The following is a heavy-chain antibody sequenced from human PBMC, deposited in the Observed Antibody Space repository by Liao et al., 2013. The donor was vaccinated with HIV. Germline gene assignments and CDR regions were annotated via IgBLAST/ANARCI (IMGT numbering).Heavy chain of an antibody. J-gene: IGHJ4*02. CDR2: LYTRGST. V-gene: IGHV4-4*07. CDR3: ASRDFWSGYGY. Sequence: QMQLQESGPGLVKPSETLSLTCTVSGGSISSYYWSWVRQPAGKGLEWIGRLYTRGSTNYNPSLKSRVTMSVDTSKNQFSLKLSSVTAADTAVYYCASRDFWSGYGYWGQGTLVTVSS. D-gene: IGHD3-3*01. CDR1: GGSISSYY.